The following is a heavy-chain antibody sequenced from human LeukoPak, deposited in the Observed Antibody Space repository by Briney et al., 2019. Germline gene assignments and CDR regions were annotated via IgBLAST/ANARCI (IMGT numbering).Heavy chain of an antibody. CDR2: IYYSGST. Sequence: SETLSHTCTVSGGSISSYYWSWIRQPPGKGLEWIGYIYYSGSTNYNPSLKSRVTISVDTSKNQFSLKLSSVTAADTAVYYCARLVRGTYYFDYWGQGTLVTVSS. CDR1: GGSISSYY. V-gene: IGHV4-59*08. CDR3: ARLVRGTYYFDY. D-gene: IGHD3-16*01. J-gene: IGHJ4*02.